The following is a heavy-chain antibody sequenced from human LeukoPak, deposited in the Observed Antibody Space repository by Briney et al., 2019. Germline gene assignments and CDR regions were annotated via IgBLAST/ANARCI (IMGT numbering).Heavy chain of an antibody. CDR2: INSDGSST. J-gene: IGHJ4*02. V-gene: IGHV3-74*01. D-gene: IGHD5-12*01. CDR1: GFTFSNYA. Sequence: GGSLTLSCAASGFTFSNYAMGWVRQAPGKGLVWVSRINSDGSSTSYADSVKGRFTISRDNAKNTLYLQMNSLRAEDTAVYYCARFSGAPNSGYWGQGTLVTVSS. CDR3: ARFSGAPNSGY.